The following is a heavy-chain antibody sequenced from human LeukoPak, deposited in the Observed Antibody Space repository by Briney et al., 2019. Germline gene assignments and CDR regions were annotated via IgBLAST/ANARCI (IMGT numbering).Heavy chain of an antibody. D-gene: IGHD2-15*01. CDR3: ARGGTWFDP. V-gene: IGHV4-59*01. CDR2: IYYSGSA. Sequence: SETLSLTCTVSGGSISSYYWSWIRQPPGKGLEWIGYIYYSGSANYNPSLKSRVTISVDTSKNQFSLKLSSVTAADTAVYYCARGGTWFDPWGQGTLVTVSS. J-gene: IGHJ5*02. CDR1: GGSISSYY.